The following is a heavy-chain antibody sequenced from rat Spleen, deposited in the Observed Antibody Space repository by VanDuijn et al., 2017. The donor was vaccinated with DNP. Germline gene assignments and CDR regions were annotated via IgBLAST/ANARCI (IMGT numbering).Heavy chain of an antibody. CDR1: GYSITSNY. Sequence: EVQLQESGPGLVKPSQSLSLTCSVTGYSITSNYWGWIRKFPGNKMEWMGYISYSGSTGYNPFLKSRISITRDTSKNQFFLQWNSVTTEDTATYYCARGLNYGGYSYYWYFDFWGPGTMVTVSS. CDR2: ISYSGST. D-gene: IGHD1-11*01. CDR3: ARGLNYGGYSYYWYFDF. J-gene: IGHJ1*01. V-gene: IGHV3-1*01.